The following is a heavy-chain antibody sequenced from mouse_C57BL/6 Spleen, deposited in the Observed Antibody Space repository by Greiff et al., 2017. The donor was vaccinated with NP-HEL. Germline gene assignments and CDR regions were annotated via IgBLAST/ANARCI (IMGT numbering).Heavy chain of an antibody. CDR3: AKGGLYDYDWYFDV. V-gene: IGHV1-64*01. CDR2: IHPNSGST. J-gene: IGHJ1*03. D-gene: IGHD2-4*01. CDR1: GYTFTSYW. Sequence: VQLQQPGAELVKPVASVKLSCKASGYTFTSYWMHWVKQRPGQGLEWIGMIHPNSGSTNYNETFKSKATLTVDKSSSTAYMQLSSLTSEDSAVYYCAKGGLYDYDWYFDVWGTGTTVTVSS.